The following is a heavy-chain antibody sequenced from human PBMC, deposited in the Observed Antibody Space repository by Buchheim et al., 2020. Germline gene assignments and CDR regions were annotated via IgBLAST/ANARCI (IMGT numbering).Heavy chain of an antibody. CDR1: GGSISSSSYY. CDR3: ARVSGSYRLTRLYYYYYGMDV. Sequence: QLQLQESGPGLVKPSETLSLTCTVSGGSISSSSYYWGWIRQPPGKGLEWIGSIYYSGSTYYNPSLKSRVTISVAPAKNQFSLKLSSVTAADTAVYYCARVSGSYRLTRLYYYYYGMDVWGQGTT. D-gene: IGHD1-26*01. V-gene: IGHV4-39*01. J-gene: IGHJ6*02. CDR2: IYYSGST.